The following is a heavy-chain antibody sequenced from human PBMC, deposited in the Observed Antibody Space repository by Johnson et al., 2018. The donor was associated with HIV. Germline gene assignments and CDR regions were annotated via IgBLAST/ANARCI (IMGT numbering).Heavy chain of an antibody. D-gene: IGHD3-3*01. CDR2: IYSGGTT. CDR1: GFNVSGNY. CDR3: AKARFLEHAFDI. J-gene: IGHJ3*02. V-gene: IGHV3-66*01. Sequence: VQLVESGGGLVQPGGSLRLSCVASGFNVSGNYMSWVRQAPGRGLEWVSVIYSGGTTYYADSVKGRFTISRDNSKNTLYLQMNSLRAEDTAVYYCAKARFLEHAFDIWGQGTMVTVSS.